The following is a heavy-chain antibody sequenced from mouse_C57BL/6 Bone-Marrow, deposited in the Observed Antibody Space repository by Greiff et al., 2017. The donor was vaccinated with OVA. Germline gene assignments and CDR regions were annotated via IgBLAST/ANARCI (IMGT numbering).Heavy chain of an antibody. CDR3: TPYYSTTMDY. V-gene: IGHV14-4*01. Sequence: DVKLVESGAELVRPGASVKLSCTASGFNIKDDYMHWVKQRPEQGLEWIGWIDPENGDTEYASKFQGKATITADTSSNTAYLQLSSLTSEDTAVYYCTPYYSTTMDYWGQGTSVTVSS. CDR2: IDPENGDT. D-gene: IGHD2-5*01. CDR1: GFNIKDDY. J-gene: IGHJ4*01.